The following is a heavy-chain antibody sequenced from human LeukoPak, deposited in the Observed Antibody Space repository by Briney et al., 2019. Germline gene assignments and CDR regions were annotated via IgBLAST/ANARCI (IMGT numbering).Heavy chain of an antibody. D-gene: IGHD3-22*01. CDR2: IYYSGSS. CDR3: ARKYDSSGYYRDAFDI. CDR1: GGSISSYY. V-gene: IGHV4-59*01. J-gene: IGHJ3*02. Sequence: SETLSLTCTVSGGSISSYYWIWIRQPPGKGLEWIGYIYYSGSSNYNPSLKSRVTISVDTSKIQFSLKLSSVTAADTAVYYCARKYDSSGYYRDAFDIWGQGTMVTVSS.